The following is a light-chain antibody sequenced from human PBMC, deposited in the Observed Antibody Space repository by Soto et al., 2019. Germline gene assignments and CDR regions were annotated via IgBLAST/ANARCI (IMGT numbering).Light chain of an antibody. V-gene: IGLV2-11*01. CDR3: CSYAGSYTLV. CDR2: EVS. J-gene: IGLJ2*01. CDR1: SSDVGGYNY. Sequence: QSALTQPASVSGSPGQSITISCTGTSSDVGGYNYVSWYQQHPPKAPKLMIYEVSKRPSGVPDRFSGSKSGNTASLTISGLQAEDEADYYCCSYAGSYTLVFGGGTKVTVL.